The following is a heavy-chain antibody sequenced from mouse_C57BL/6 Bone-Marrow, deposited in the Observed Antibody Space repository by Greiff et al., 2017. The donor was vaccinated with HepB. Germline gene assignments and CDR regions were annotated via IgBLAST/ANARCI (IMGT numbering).Heavy chain of an antibody. CDR1: GFSLTSYG. CDR3: ATQFPDYYY. CDR2: IWSGGST. D-gene: IGHD1-1*01. Sequence: QVQLQQSGPGLVQPSQSLSITCTVSGFSLTSYGVHWVRQSPGKGLEWLGVIWSGGSTDYNAAFISRLSISKDNPKSQVFFKMNSLQADDTAIYYCATQFPDYYYWGQGTSVTVSS. J-gene: IGHJ4*01. V-gene: IGHV2-2*01.